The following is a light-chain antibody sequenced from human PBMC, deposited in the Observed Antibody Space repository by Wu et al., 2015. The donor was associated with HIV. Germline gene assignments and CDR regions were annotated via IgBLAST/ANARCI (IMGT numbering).Light chain of an antibody. CDR1: QSVTTY. Sequence: EIVLTQSPGTLSLSPGERATVSCRASQSVTTYLAWYQQKPGQAPRLLIYDASNRATGIPARFSGSGSGTDFTLTISRLEPEDFAVYYCQQYGSSRSFGQGTKLEMK. CDR2: DAS. CDR3: QQYGSSRS. V-gene: IGKV3-20*01. J-gene: IGKJ2*03.